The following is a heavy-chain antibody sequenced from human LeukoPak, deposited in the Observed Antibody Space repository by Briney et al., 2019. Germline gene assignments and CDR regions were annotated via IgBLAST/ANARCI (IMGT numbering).Heavy chain of an antibody. D-gene: IGHD3-22*01. CDR2: ISYDGSNK. Sequence: GRSLRLSCAASGFTFSSYGMHWVRQAPGKGLEWVAVISYDGSNKYYADSVKGRFTISRDNSKNTLYLQMNSLRAEDTAVYYCARARHYYYDSSGLLAYWGQGTLVTVSS. CDR1: GFTFSSYG. J-gene: IGHJ4*02. CDR3: ARARHYYYDSSGLLAY. V-gene: IGHV3-30*03.